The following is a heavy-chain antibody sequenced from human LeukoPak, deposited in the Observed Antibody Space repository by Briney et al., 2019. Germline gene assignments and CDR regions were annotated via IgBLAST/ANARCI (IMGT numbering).Heavy chain of an antibody. CDR2: IWYDGSQR. CDR3: GREGSSRTIDY. V-gene: IGHV3-33*01. J-gene: IGHJ4*02. Sequence: GGSLRLSCAASGFTFSSYGMHWVRRAPGKGLEWVAVIWYDGSQRYYADSVKGRFTISRDSSKNTVYLQMDGLRADDTAVYYCGREGSSRTIDYWGQGTLVTVSP. D-gene: IGHD1/OR15-1a*01. CDR1: GFTFSSYG.